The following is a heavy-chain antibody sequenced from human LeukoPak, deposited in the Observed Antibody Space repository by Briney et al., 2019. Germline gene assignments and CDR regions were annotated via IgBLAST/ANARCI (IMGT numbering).Heavy chain of an antibody. CDR2: ISPSGST. D-gene: IGHD5-18*01. Sequence: GSLRLSCAASGFTFSSYEMNWIRQPPGKGLEWIGEISPSGSTNYSPSLQSRVTMSVDTSKNQYSLKLSSVTAADTAVYFCARVGYSYVINDWSRTGLGAYPTKYHYHMDVWDKGTTVTVSS. J-gene: IGHJ6*03. CDR3: ARVGYSYVINDWSRTGLGAYPTKYHYHMDV. V-gene: IGHV4-34*01. CDR1: GFTFSSYE.